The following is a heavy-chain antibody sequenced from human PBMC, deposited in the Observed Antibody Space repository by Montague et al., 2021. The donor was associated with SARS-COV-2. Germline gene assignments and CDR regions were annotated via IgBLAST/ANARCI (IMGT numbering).Heavy chain of an antibody. D-gene: IGHD3-10*01. CDR3: ARLGDGVVPSPILGVGPYYSYYYMDV. CDR1: GGSFSTYS. CDR2: IHHGGST. Sequence: SETLSLTCAVHGGSFSTYSWNWIRQPPGKGLEWIGEIHHGGSTNYNPSLKSRVTISADTSKNQSSLKLTFVAAADTAVYYCARLGDGVVPSPILGVGPYYSYYYMDVWGKGTTVTVSS. J-gene: IGHJ6*03. V-gene: IGHV4-34*01.